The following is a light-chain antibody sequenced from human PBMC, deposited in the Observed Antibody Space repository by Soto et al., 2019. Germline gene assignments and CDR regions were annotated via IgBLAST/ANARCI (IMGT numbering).Light chain of an antibody. Sequence: QSALTQPASVSGSPGQSLTISCTGTSRDGGGFNSVTWDQQPPGKAPRPVTSGLTNRPSGVPNRFSASKALNTAPLITAGLQAGDEADYYCSSYTSGSTLLVFGTGTKVTVL. CDR2: GLT. J-gene: IGLJ1*01. V-gene: IGLV2-14*01. CDR1: SRDGGGFNS. CDR3: SSYTSGSTLLV.